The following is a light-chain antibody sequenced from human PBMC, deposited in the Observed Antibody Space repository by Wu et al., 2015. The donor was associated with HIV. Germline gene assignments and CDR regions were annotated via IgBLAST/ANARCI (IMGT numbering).Light chain of an antibody. CDR1: QNISNN. CDR3: QHRSSWPYT. J-gene: IGKJ2*01. CDR2: GAS. V-gene: IGKV3-15*01. Sequence: EIVMMQSPATLSVSPGERATLSCRASQNISNNLAWYQQIPGQPPRLLIYGASTRATGVPARFSGSGSGTDFTLTISSLEPEDFAVYYCQHRSSWPYTFGQGTKLQIK.